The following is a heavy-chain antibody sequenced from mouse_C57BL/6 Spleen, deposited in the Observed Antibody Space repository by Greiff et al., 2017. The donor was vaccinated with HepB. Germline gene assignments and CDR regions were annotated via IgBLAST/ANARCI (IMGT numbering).Heavy chain of an antibody. CDR3: ARDHYYGSSFFGY. Sequence: EVMLVESGGGLVKPGGSLKLSCAASGFTFSSYAMSWVRQTPEKRLEWVATISDGGSYTYYPDNVKGRFTISRDNAKNNLYLQMSHLKSEDTAIYYCARDHYYGSSFFGYWGQGTTLTVSA. J-gene: IGHJ2*01. V-gene: IGHV5-4*01. CDR2: ISDGGSYT. D-gene: IGHD1-1*01. CDR1: GFTFSSYA.